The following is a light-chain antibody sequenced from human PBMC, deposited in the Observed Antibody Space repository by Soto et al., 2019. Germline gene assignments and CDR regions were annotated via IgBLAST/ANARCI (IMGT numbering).Light chain of an antibody. V-gene: IGKV1D-16*01. CDR3: QQYNIYPLT. J-gene: IGKJ4*01. Sequence: DVQMTQSPSSLSASVGDRVTITCRASQDSNSYLAWYQQKPGNAPKSLIYAASSLQTGVPSRISGSESGTDFPLTISNLQPEDSATYYCQQYNIYPLTFGGGTKVEIK. CDR2: AAS. CDR1: QDSNSY.